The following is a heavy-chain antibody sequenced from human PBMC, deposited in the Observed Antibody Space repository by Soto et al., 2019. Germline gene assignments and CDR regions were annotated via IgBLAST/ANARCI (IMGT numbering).Heavy chain of an antibody. V-gene: IGHV4-34*01. CDR3: ARGLARLTVMVRGVIPYGMDV. Sequence: KTSETLSLTCAVYGGSFSGYYWSWIRQPPGKGLEWIGEINHSGSTNYNPSLKSRVTISVDTSKNQFSLKLSSVTAADTAVYYCARGLARLTVMVRGVIPYGMDVWGQGTTVTVSS. CDR2: INHSGST. D-gene: IGHD3-10*01. J-gene: IGHJ6*02. CDR1: GGSFSGYY.